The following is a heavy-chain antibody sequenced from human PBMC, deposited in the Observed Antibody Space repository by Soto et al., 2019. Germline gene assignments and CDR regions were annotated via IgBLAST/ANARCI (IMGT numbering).Heavy chain of an antibody. D-gene: IGHD3-16*02. CDR3: AKDYNDYIWGSYRYFI. CDR1: GFTFSSYA. CDR2: ISGSGGST. V-gene: IGHV3-23*01. J-gene: IGHJ4*02. Sequence: GGSLRLSCAASGFTFSSYAMSWVRQAPGKGLEWVSAISGSGGSTYYADSVKGRFTISRDNSKNTLYLQMNSLRAEDTAVYYCAKDYNDYIWGSYRYFIWGQGTLVTVSS.